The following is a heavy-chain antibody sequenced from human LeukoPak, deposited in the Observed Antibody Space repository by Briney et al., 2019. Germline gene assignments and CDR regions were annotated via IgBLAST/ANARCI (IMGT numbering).Heavy chain of an antibody. CDR1: GFTFSRYW. CDR3: ARVRGSYYLDY. Sequence: PGGSLRLSCAASGFTFSRYWMSWVRQAPGKGLEWVANIKQDGSEKYYVDSVKGRFTISRDNAKNSLYLQMNSLRAEDTAVYYCARVRGSYYLDYWGQGTLVPVSS. CDR2: IKQDGSEK. D-gene: IGHD1-26*01. V-gene: IGHV3-7*01. J-gene: IGHJ4*02.